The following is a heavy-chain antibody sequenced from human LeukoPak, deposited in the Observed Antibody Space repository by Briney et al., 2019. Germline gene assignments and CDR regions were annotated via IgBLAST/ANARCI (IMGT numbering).Heavy chain of an antibody. J-gene: IGHJ4*02. V-gene: IGHV3-30*02. CDR2: IRYDGITK. CDR1: GFSFSGYG. D-gene: IGHD2/OR15-2a*01. CDR3: AALHTRTFVDY. Sequence: PGGSLRLSCAASGFSFSGYGMHWVRQVPGKGLEWVAFIRYDGITKFYIDSVKGRFAISRDNSKNTLSLQMNSLRTEDTAVYYCAALHTRTFVDYWGQGTLVTVSS.